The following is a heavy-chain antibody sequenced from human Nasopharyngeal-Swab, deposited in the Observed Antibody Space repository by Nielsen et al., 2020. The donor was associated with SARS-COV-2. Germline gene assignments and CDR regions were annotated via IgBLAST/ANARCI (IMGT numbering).Heavy chain of an antibody. D-gene: IGHD1-1*01. J-gene: IGHJ4*02. Sequence: GGSLRLSCKGSGYSFTSYWIGWVRQMPGKGLEWMGIIYPGDSDTRYSPSFQGQVTISADKSISTAYLQWSSLKASDTAMYYCAGRHSTTLAVDYWGQGTLVTVSS. V-gene: IGHV5-51*01. CDR3: AGRHSTTLAVDY. CDR1: GYSFTSYW. CDR2: IYPGDSDT.